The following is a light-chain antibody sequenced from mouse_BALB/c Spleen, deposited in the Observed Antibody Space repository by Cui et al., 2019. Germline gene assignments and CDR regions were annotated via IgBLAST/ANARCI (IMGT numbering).Light chain of an antibody. V-gene: IGKV6-15*01. CDR2: SAS. CDR1: QNVGTN. Sequence: DIVMTLSQKFMSTSVGDRVSVTCKASQNVGTNVAWYQQKPGQSPKALIYSASYRYSGVPDRFTGSGSGTDFTLTISNVQSEDLAEYFCQQYNSYPWTFGGGTKLEIK. CDR3: QQYNSYPWT. J-gene: IGKJ1*01.